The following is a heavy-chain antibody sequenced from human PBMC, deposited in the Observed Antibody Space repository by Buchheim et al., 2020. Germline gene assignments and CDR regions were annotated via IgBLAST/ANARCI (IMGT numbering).Heavy chain of an antibody. CDR3: SREDYYGMDV. Sequence: QAQLVQSGAEVKKSGASMKVSCKASGYTFTNFYVHWVRQAPGQGLEWMGLINCHDGSTDYAQKFQGRVTLTRDTSTNTVDMEVSSLRFEDTAIYYCSREDYYGMDVWGQGTT. V-gene: IGHV1-46*03. CDR1: GYTFTNFY. CDR2: INCHDGST. J-gene: IGHJ6*02.